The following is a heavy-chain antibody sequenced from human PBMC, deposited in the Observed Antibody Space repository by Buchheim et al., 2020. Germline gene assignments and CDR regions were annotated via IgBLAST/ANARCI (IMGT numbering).Heavy chain of an antibody. V-gene: IGHV4-61*02. Sequence: QVQLQESGPGLVKPSQTLSLTCTVSGGSISSGSYYWSWIRQPAGKGLEWIGRIYTSGSTNYNPSLKSRIIISVDTSKQQFSLKLSSVTAADTAVYYCASIAAAGNYYYYYGMDVWGQGTT. J-gene: IGHJ6*02. CDR1: GGSISSGSYY. D-gene: IGHD6-13*01. CDR3: ASIAAAGNYYYYYGMDV. CDR2: IYTSGST.